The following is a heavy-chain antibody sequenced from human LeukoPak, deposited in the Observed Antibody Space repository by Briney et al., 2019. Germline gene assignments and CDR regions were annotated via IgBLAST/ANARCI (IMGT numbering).Heavy chain of an antibody. J-gene: IGHJ4*02. CDR2: IKIKAEGGTT. CDR3: TTDGMVLPYYGSGRPHDN. CDR1: TFSVTNAW. Sequence: PGGALRLSCAASTFSVTNAWMSWVRQAPGKGGEWVGRIKIKAEGGTTNYAAQVKGRLTISRDASKNALYLQMNSLKSEHTAVYYCTTDGMVLPYYGSGRPHDNWGEGTLVTVSS. V-gene: IGHV3-15*01. D-gene: IGHD3-10*01.